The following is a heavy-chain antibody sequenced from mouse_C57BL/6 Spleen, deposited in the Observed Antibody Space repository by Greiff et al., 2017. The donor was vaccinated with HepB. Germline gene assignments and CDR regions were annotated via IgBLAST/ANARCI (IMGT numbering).Heavy chain of an antibody. CDR3: ARWGAYDYDSWFAY. CDR2: IYPRSGNT. V-gene: IGHV1-81*01. J-gene: IGHJ3*01. D-gene: IGHD2-4*01. Sequence: VQRVESGAELARPGASVKLSCKASGYTFTSYGISWVKQRTGQGLEWIGEIYPRSGNTYYNEKFKGKATLTADKSSSTAYMERRSLTSEDSAVYLCARWGAYDYDSWFAYWGQGTLVTVSA. CDR1: GYTFTSYG.